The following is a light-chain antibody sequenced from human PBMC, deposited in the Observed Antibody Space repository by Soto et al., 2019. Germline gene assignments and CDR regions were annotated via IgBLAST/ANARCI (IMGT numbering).Light chain of an antibody. J-gene: IGKJ1*01. CDR2: GAS. CDR1: HSISKW. Sequence: DIQMTQSPSTLSASVGDRVIITCRASHSISKWLAWYQQKPGKAPKLLIYGASSLESGVPSRFSGSGSGTELTLTICSLQPDDFAAYYCQQYNSYDMWTFGQGTKVDIK. CDR3: QQYNSYDMWT. V-gene: IGKV1-5*01.